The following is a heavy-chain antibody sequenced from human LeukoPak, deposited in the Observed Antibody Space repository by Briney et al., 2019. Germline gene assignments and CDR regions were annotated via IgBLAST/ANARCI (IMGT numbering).Heavy chain of an antibody. V-gene: IGHV3-23*01. CDR2: ISGSGDST. Sequence: GGSLRLSCAASGFTFSSFALSWVRQAPGKGLEWVSSISGSGDSTYYMESVKGRFTISRDNSKNTLYLQMNSLRAEDTAVYYCARGRDYYDSSGYYSYGMDVWGQGTTVTVSS. D-gene: IGHD3-22*01. J-gene: IGHJ6*02. CDR3: ARGRDYYDSSGYYSYGMDV. CDR1: GFTFSSFA.